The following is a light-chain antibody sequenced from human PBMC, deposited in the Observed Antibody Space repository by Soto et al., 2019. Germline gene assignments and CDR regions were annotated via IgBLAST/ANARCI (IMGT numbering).Light chain of an antibody. J-gene: IGKJ3*01. CDR2: AAS. CDR1: QGISSY. V-gene: IGKV1-9*01. CDR3: QQLNSYPH. Sequence: IQLTQSPSSLSASVGDRVTITCRASQGISSYLAWYQQKPGKAPKLLIYAASTLQSGVPSRFSGSGSGTDFTLTISSLQPEDFATYYCQQLNSYPHFGPGTKVDIK.